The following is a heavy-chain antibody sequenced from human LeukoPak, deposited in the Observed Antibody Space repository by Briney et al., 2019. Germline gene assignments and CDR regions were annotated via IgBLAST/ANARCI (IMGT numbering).Heavy chain of an antibody. CDR3: ARVEDIVVVPAAQGDYYYGMDV. D-gene: IGHD2-2*01. Sequence: ASVKVSCKVSGYTLTELSMHWVRQAPGKGLEWMGGFDPEDGETIYAQKFQGRVTMTEDTSTDTAYMELSSLRSEDTAVYYCARVEDIVVVPAAQGDYYYGMDVWGQGTTVTVSS. CDR1: GYTLTELS. CDR2: FDPEDGET. J-gene: IGHJ6*02. V-gene: IGHV1-24*01.